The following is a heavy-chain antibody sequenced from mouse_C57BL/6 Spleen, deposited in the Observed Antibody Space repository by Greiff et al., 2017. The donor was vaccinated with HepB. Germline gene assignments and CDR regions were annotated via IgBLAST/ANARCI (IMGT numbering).Heavy chain of an antibody. D-gene: IGHD2-5*01. CDR3: ARWYSNYDAMDY. Sequence: VQLQQPGAELVKPGASVKMSCKASGYTFTSYWITWVKQRPGQGLEWIGDIYPGSGSTNYNEKFKSKATLTVDTSSSTAYMQLSSLTSEDSAVYYCARWYSNYDAMDYWGQGTSVTVSS. J-gene: IGHJ4*01. V-gene: IGHV1-55*01. CDR1: GYTFTSYW. CDR2: IYPGSGST.